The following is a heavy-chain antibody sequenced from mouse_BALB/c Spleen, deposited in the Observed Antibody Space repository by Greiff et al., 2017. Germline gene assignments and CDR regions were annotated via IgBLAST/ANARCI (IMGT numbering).Heavy chain of an antibody. V-gene: IGHV2-9*02. CDR1: GFSLTSYG. CDR3: ARDPYYYGYAPWYFDV. D-gene: IGHD1-2*01. J-gene: IGHJ1*01. Sequence: VQLVESGPGLVAPSQSLSITCTVSGFSLTSYGVYGVRQPPGKGLQWLGVIWAGGSTNYNSALMSRLSISKDNSKSQVFLKMNSLQTDDTAMYYCARDPYYYGYAPWYFDVWGAGTTVPVAS. CDR2: IWAGGST.